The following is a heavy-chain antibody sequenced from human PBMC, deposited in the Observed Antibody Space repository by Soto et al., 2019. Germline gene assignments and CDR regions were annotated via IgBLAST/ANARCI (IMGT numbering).Heavy chain of an antibody. Sequence: GSLRLSCTGSGFTFSSSTMTWVRQGPGKGLEWVSSISSSSSYIYFAESLKGRFTISRDNAKNSLYLQMNSLRAEDTAVYYCARDIGERSAVWGQGTQVTVSS. V-gene: IGHV3-21*06. CDR2: ISSSSSYI. CDR3: ARDIGERSAV. J-gene: IGHJ4*02. D-gene: IGHD3-10*01. CDR1: GFTFSSST.